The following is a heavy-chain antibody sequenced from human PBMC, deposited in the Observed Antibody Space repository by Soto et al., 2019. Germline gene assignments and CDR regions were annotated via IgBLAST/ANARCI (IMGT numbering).Heavy chain of an antibody. CDR3: AGAECSGGSCYSLGFDL. V-gene: IGHV3-7*01. Sequence: GGSLRLSCAASGFTFSSYWMSWVRQAPGKGLEWVANIKQDGSEKYYVDSVKGRFTISRDNAKKSLYLQMNSLRAEDTAVYYCAGAECSGGSCYSLGFDLWGRGTLVTVSS. J-gene: IGHJ2*01. CDR1: GFTFSSYW. D-gene: IGHD2-15*01. CDR2: IKQDGSEK.